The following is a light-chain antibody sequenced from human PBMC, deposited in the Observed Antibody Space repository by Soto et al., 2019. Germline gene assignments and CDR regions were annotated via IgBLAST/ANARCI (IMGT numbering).Light chain of an antibody. CDR2: DAS. J-gene: IGKJ1*01. V-gene: IGKV3-11*01. CDR3: QQART. CDR1: QSVSSY. Sequence: EIVLTQSPATLSLSPGARATLSCRASQSVSSYVAWYQQKPGQAPRLLIYDASNRATDIPARFSGRGSGTDFTLTISSLEAEDSAVYYCQQARTFGQGTKVEIK.